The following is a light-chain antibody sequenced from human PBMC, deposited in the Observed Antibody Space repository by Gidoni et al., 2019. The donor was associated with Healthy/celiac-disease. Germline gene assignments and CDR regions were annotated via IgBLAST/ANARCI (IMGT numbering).Light chain of an antibody. CDR3: QQYGSSPPLT. CDR2: GSS. CDR1: PSVSSSY. V-gene: IGKV3-20*01. Sequence: EMVLTQSPGTLSLSPGERAPLSCRASPSVSSSYVPWYQQKPGQAPRLLIYGSSSRATGIPDRFRGSGAGTDFTLTISRLEPEDFAVYYCQQYGSSPPLTFXGXTKVEIK. J-gene: IGKJ4*01.